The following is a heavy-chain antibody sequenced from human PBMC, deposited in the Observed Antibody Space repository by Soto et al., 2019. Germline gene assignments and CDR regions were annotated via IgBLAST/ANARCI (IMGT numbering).Heavy chain of an antibody. J-gene: IGHJ6*02. Sequence: WGSRRLSCAASGFTFSDYYMSWIRQAPGKGLEWVSYISISVRTIYYADSVKGRFTISRDNAKNSLYLQMNSLRAEDTAVYYCARDARLWTAIGYYYGMDVWGQGTRVIVSS. CDR1: GFTFSDYY. D-gene: IGHD5-18*01. V-gene: IGHV3-11*01. CDR3: ARDARLWTAIGYYYGMDV. CDR2: ISISVRTI.